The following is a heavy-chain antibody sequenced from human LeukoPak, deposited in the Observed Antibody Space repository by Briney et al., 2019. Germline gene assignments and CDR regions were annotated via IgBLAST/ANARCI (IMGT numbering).Heavy chain of an antibody. D-gene: IGHD2-2*01. CDR3: ARDSIVVVPAARLYYYYGMDV. CDR2: INHSGST. Sequence: SETLSLTCAVYGGSFSGYYWSWIRQPPGKGLEWIGEINHSGSTNYNPSLKSRVTISVDTSKNQFSLKLGSVTAADTAVYYCARDSIVVVPAARLYYYYGMDVWGQGTTVTVSS. V-gene: IGHV4-34*01. J-gene: IGHJ6*02. CDR1: GGSFSGYY.